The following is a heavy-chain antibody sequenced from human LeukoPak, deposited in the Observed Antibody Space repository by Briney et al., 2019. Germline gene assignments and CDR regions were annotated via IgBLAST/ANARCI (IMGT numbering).Heavy chain of an antibody. V-gene: IGHV1-2*02. J-gene: IGHJ4*02. CDR1: GYTFTGYY. CDR3: ARLVITGDIDY. Sequence: ASVRVSCKASGYTFTGYYIHWVRQAPGHGLEWMGWINPASGGTNYAQQFQGRVTMTRDTSISTAYMELSRLRSDDTAVYYRARLVITGDIDYWGQGTLVTVSS. D-gene: IGHD7-27*01. CDR2: INPASGGT.